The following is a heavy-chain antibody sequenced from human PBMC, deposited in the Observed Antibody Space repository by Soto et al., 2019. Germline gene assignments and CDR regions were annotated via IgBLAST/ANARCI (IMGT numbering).Heavy chain of an antibody. V-gene: IGHV4-30-4*01. D-gene: IGHD3-10*01. CDR2: MYYSGST. J-gene: IGHJ6*02. CDR1: GGSISSGDHY. Sequence: PSETLSLTCTVPGGSISSGDHYWSWIRQPPGKGLEWIGYMYYSGSTYFNPSLKSRVTISVDTSKNQFSLKLGSVTAADTAVYYCARRSYYGSYGLDVWGQGTTVTVSS. CDR3: ARRSYYGSYGLDV.